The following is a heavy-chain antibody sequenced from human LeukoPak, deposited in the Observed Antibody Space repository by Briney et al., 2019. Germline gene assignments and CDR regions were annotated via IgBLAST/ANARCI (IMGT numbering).Heavy chain of an antibody. J-gene: IGHJ5*02. V-gene: IGHV3-21*01. Sequence: GGSLRLSCAASGFTFSSYSMNWVRQAPGKGLEWVSSISSSSSYIYYADSVKGRFTISRDNAKNSLYLQMNSLRVEDTAVYYCARGEQYNWFDPWGQGTLVTVSS. CDR1: GFTFSSYS. CDR3: ARGEQYNWFDP. CDR2: ISSSSSYI. D-gene: IGHD1/OR15-1a*01.